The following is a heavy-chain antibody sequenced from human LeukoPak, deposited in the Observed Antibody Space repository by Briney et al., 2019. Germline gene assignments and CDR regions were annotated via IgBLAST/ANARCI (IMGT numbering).Heavy chain of an antibody. CDR2: FNPEDGET. J-gene: IGHJ3*02. Sequence: ASVKVSCKVSGDTLTKLSMNWVRQAPGQGLEWMGGFNPEDGETIYAQKFQGRVTMTEDTSTDTAYMELSSLRSEDTAVYYCATPSTVGASGDAFDIWGQGTMVTVSS. CDR1: GDTLTKLS. V-gene: IGHV1-24*01. CDR3: ATPSTVGASGDAFDI. D-gene: IGHD1-26*01.